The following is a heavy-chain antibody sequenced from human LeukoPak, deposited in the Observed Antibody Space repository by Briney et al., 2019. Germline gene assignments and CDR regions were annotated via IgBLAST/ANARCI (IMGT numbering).Heavy chain of an antibody. Sequence: GGSLRLSCAASGFTFSSYGMHWVRQAPGKGLEWVAVISYDGSNKYYADSVKGRFTISRDNSKNTLYVQMNSLRAEDTAVYYCSKTGSERYYYYYGMDVWGQGTTVTVSS. CDR1: GFTFSSYG. V-gene: IGHV3-30*18. D-gene: IGHD1-14*01. CDR3: SKTGSERYYYYYGMDV. J-gene: IGHJ6*02. CDR2: ISYDGSNK.